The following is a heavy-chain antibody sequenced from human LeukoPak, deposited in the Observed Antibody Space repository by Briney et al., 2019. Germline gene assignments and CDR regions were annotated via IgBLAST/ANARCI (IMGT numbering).Heavy chain of an antibody. D-gene: IGHD1-7*01. CDR3: ARDSRPNWNCVPAGLGY. CDR1: GFTFSSYG. V-gene: IGHV3-33*01. Sequence: PGGTLTLSCAASGFTFSSYGMHWVRQAPGKGLEWVAVIWFDGSDKYYADSVKGRFTISRDNSKNTLYLQMSRLRAGDTAVYYCARDSRPNWNCVPAGLGYWGQGTLVTVSS. CDR2: IWFDGSDK. J-gene: IGHJ4*02.